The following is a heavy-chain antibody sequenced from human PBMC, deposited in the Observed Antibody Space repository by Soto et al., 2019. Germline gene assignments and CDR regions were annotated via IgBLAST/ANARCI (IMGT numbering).Heavy chain of an antibody. Sequence: QVQLQESGPGLVKASETLSLTCTVSGGSTSPYYWSWLRQPPGKGLAWIGFIDYSGGARYNPSLKSRVTMSLDTSDNQISLKLSSMTAADTAVYFCARGRPWELYDYWGQGTLVTVSS. D-gene: IGHD1-7*01. CDR3: ARGRPWELYDY. CDR2: IDYSGGA. CDR1: GGSTSPYY. V-gene: IGHV4-59*01. J-gene: IGHJ4*02.